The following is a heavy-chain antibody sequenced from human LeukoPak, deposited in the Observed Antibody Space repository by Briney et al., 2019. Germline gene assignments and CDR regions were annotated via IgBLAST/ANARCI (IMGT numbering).Heavy chain of an antibody. CDR3: TKERYCASTTCPGAFDL. CDR1: GITLTYEW. Sequence: GGSLRLSCAASGITLTYEWMSWVRQAPGKGLEWVGRIKSKTYGETTDYAAPVKGRFTVSRDDSKNMVALQMNSLKTEDTALYYCTKERYCASTTCPGAFDLWGQGTMVTVSS. V-gene: IGHV3-15*01. J-gene: IGHJ3*01. D-gene: IGHD2-2*01. CDR2: IKSKTYGETT.